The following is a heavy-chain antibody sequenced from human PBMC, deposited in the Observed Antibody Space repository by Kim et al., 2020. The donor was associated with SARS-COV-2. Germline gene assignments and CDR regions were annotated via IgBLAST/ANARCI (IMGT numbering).Heavy chain of an antibody. J-gene: IGHJ5*02. CDR1: GFTFSSYW. D-gene: IGHD2-8*01. V-gene: IGHV3-7*01. Sequence: GGSLRLSCAASGFTFSSYWMSWVRQAPGKGLEWVANIKQDGSEKYYVDSVKGRFTISRDNAKNSLYLQMNSLRAEDTAVYYCARVDEGGHCTNGVCHHNWFDPWGQGTLVTVSS. CDR2: IKQDGSEK. CDR3: ARVDEGGHCTNGVCHHNWFDP.